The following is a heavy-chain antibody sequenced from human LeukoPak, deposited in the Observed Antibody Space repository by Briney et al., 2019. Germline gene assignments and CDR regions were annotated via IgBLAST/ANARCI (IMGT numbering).Heavy chain of an antibody. CDR2: ISGSDDGT. Sequence: GGSLRLSCAASGFTFSTYAMSWVRQIPGKGLEWVSAISGSDDGTYYADSVKGRFTISRDNSRNTLYLQMNSLRAEDTAVYYCAKEASELWFGELSDYWGQGTLVTVSS. J-gene: IGHJ4*02. CDR3: AKEASELWFGELSDY. D-gene: IGHD3-10*01. V-gene: IGHV3-23*01. CDR1: GFTFSTYA.